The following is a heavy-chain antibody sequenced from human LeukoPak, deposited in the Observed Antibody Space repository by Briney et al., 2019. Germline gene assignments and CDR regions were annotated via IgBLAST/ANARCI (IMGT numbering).Heavy chain of an antibody. CDR2: ISGSGGSI. CDR1: GFTFSSYA. Sequence: GGSLRLSCAASGFTFSSYAMSWVRQAPGKGLEWVSAISGSGGSIYYADSVKGRFTISRDSSKSTLYVQMNSLRAEDTAVYYCAKEDSGYGFDYWGQGTLVTVSS. V-gene: IGHV3-23*01. D-gene: IGHD5-12*01. CDR3: AKEDSGYGFDY. J-gene: IGHJ4*02.